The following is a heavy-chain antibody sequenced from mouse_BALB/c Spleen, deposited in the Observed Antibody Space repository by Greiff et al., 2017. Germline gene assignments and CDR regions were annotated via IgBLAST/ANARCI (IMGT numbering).Heavy chain of an antibody. CDR2: IWAGGST. Sequence: VQLHQSGPGLVAPSQSLSITCTVSGFSLTSYGVHWVRQPPGKGLEWLGVIWAGGSTNYNSALMSRLSISKDNSKSQVFLKMNSLQTDDTAMYYCARDGVIKGFAYWGQGTLVTVSA. V-gene: IGHV2-9*02. D-gene: IGHD2-4*01. CDR3: ARDGVIKGFAY. J-gene: IGHJ3*01. CDR1: GFSLTSYG.